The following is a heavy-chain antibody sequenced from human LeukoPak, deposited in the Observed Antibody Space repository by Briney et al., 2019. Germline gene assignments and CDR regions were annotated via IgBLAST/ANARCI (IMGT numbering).Heavy chain of an antibody. Sequence: PGGSLRLSCAVSGFTFSNYVMHWVRQAPGKGLEWVAFIRYDGSKKYHADSVKGRLTMSRDNSKNTLYLQMHSLRAEDTAVYYCAKDGSDYVWESYFGGLNLDYWGQGTLVTVSS. V-gene: IGHV3-30*02. CDR1: GFTFSNYV. CDR3: AKDGSDYVWESYFGGLNLDY. CDR2: IRYDGSKK. J-gene: IGHJ4*02. D-gene: IGHD3-16*01.